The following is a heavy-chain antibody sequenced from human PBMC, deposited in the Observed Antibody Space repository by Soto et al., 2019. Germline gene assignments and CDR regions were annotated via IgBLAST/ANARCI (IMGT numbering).Heavy chain of an antibody. D-gene: IGHD6-13*01. J-gene: IGHJ4*02. CDR3: ATESSSSCHDY. CDR1: GYTFTSYG. CDR2: ISAYNANT. Sequence: QVQLVQSGAEVKKPGASVKVSCKASGYTFTSYGISWVRQAPGQGLEWMGWISAYNANTNYAHTHQGRVTMTTDTSTSTASMELRSLRCDHTAVYYCATESSSSCHDYWGQGTLVAVSS. V-gene: IGHV1-18*01.